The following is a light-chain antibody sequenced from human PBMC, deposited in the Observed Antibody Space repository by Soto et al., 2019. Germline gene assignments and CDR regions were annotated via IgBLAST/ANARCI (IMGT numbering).Light chain of an antibody. V-gene: IGLV2-14*01. CDR2: DVS. J-gene: IGLJ1*01. Sequence: QSVLTQPASVSGSPGQSITISCTGTSSDVGAYNYDSWYQQYPGEAPKVIIYDVSHRPAGVSNRFSGSKSGNTASLTISGLQTQDEADYYCSSYTSATTYVFGTGIKLTVL. CDR3: SSYTSATTYV. CDR1: SSDVGAYNY.